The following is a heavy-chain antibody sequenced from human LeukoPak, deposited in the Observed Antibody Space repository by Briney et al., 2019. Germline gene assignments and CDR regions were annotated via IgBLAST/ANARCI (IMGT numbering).Heavy chain of an antibody. V-gene: IGHV5-51*01. CDR2: IYPGDSDT. CDR3: ARRYYYDSSGYYYYYFDY. Sequence: GESLKISCKGSGYSFTSYWIGWVRQMPGKGLEWMGIIYPGDSDTRYSPSFQGLVTISADKSISTAYLQWSSLKASDTAMYYCARRYYYDSSGYYYYYFDYWGQGTLVTVSS. CDR1: GYSFTSYW. J-gene: IGHJ4*02. D-gene: IGHD3-22*01.